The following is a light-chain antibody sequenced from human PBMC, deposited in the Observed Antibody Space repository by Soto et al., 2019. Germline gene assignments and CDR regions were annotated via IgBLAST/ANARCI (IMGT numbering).Light chain of an antibody. CDR1: GSNIGGFS. V-gene: IGLV1-51*01. CDR2: DND. CDR3: VAWDNTQSWV. Sequence: QSVLTQPPSVSAAPGQRITISCSGSGSNIGGFSVSWYQQLPGTAPKLLIYDNDKRPSGIPDRFSGSKSGTSATLAITTLQTGDEAHYFCVAWDNTQSWVFGPGTKLTVL. J-gene: IGLJ1*01.